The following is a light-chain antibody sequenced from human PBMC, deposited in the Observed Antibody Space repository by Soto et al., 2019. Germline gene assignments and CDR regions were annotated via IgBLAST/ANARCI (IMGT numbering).Light chain of an antibody. J-gene: IGKJ4*01. CDR3: QQLRMYPST. Sequence: DIQMTQSPSSLSASVGDRDTITCRASQAISTYLAWYQPRPGKVPKLLIYGASTLYGGVPSRFSGSGSGTDFALTITSLQAEDFATYYCQQLRMYPSTFGGGTKVDIK. CDR2: GAS. V-gene: IGKV1-9*01. CDR1: QAISTY.